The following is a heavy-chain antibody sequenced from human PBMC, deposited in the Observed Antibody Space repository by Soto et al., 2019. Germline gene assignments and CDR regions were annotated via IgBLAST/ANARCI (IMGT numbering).Heavy chain of an antibody. D-gene: IGHD3-9*01. J-gene: IGHJ6*02. Sequence: QVQLVQSGAEVKKPGASVKVSCKASGYTFATYAIHWVRQAPGQRLEWMGWINTGNGYTEYSQNFRGRVTITRDTSASTAYMELSSLRSKDTAMYYCPRVNTIFLNPDYSSSDMDVWGQGTTVTVAS. CDR2: INTGNGYT. CDR3: PRVNTIFLNPDYSSSDMDV. V-gene: IGHV1-3*04. CDR1: GYTFATYA.